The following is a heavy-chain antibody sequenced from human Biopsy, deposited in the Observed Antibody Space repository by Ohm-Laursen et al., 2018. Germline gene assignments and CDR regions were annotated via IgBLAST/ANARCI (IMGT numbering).Heavy chain of an antibody. Sequence: GTLSLTCTVSGGSITDDYWSWIRQSPGKGLDWIGFISKGGDTTYNPSLRGRVAISVDTSKNQFSLKLSSVTAADTAIFFRARLYRLDDYWNDDPPDAFDVWGQGTRVTVSS. CDR2: ISKGGDT. CDR3: ARLYRLDDYWNDDPPDAFDV. J-gene: IGHJ3*01. V-gene: IGHV4-59*01. D-gene: IGHD1-1*01. CDR1: GGSITDDY.